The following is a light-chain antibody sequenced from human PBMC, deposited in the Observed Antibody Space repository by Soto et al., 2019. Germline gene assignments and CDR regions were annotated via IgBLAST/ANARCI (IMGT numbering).Light chain of an antibody. CDR1: QSVSSS. J-gene: IGKJ4*01. V-gene: IGKV3-11*01. Sequence: ESLLTQSPSNLSLSAGEIATLSCTASQSVSSSLAWYQQKPGQAPRLLIYDASNRASGIPARFSGSGSGTDFTLTISSLEPEDFAVYYCQQRSNWPPDTFGGGTKVDNK. CDR3: QQRSNWPPDT. CDR2: DAS.